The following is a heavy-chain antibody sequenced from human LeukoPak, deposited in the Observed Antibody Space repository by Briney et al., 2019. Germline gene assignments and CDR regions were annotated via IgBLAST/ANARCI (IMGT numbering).Heavy chain of an antibody. CDR3: VTFTAVAPAYYYYYMDV. D-gene: IGHD4-23*01. CDR1: GFPFSTYW. Sequence: GGSLRLSCGASGFPFSTYWMSWVRQAPGKGLVWVSRISTDGSTTNYADSVKGRFTISRDNARNTLYLQMNSLRVEDTAVYYCVTFTAVAPAYYYYYMDVWGQGTPVTVSS. CDR2: ISTDGSTT. V-gene: IGHV3-74*01. J-gene: IGHJ6*03.